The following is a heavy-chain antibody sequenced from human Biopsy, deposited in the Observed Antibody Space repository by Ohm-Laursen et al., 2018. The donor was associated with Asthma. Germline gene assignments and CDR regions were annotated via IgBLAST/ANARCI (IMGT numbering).Heavy chain of an antibody. J-gene: IGHJ4*02. CDR2: IIPIFGTA. V-gene: IGHV1-69*01. CDR3: ARGRIAARKRRYYLDY. Sequence: SSVKVSCKASVCTFSSYAISWVRQAPGQGLEWMGWIIPIFGTANYAQKFQGRVTITADESTSTAYMEQSRLRSEDTAVYYCARGRIAARKRRYYLDYWGQGTLVTVSS. CDR1: VCTFSSYA. D-gene: IGHD6-6*01.